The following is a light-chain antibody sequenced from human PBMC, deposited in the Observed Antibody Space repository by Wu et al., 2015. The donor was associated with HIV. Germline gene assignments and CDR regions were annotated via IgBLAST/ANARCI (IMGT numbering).Light chain of an antibody. CDR2: DVS. Sequence: EIVLTQSPDTLSLSPGDRATLSCRASQSVSSYLAWYQQKPGQAPRLLMYDVSNRATGISARFSGSGSGTDFTLTINSLEPEDFAVYYCQHRFNWPLIFGQGTRLEI. CDR3: QHRFNWPLI. J-gene: IGKJ5*01. V-gene: IGKV3-11*01. CDR1: QSVSSY.